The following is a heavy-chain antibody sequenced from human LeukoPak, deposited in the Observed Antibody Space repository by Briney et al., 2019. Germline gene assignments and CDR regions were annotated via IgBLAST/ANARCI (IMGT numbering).Heavy chain of an antibody. CDR2: IIPIFGTA. V-gene: IGHV1-69*13. Sequence: ASVKVSCKASGGTFSSYAISWVRQAPGQGLEWMGGIIPIFGTANYAQKLQGRVTITADESTSTAYMELSSLRSEDTAVYYCARGLGITMVRGADLSWGQGTLVTVSS. D-gene: IGHD3-10*01. J-gene: IGHJ5*02. CDR3: ARGLGITMVRGADLS. CDR1: GGTFSSYA.